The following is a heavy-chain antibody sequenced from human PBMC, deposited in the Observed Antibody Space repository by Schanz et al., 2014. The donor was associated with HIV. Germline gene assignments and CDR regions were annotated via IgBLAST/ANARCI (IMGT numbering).Heavy chain of an antibody. CDR3: ARSPSYGMDV. CDR1: GFTFSTYR. V-gene: IGHV3-48*02. Sequence: EVRLVESGGTSVQPGGSLRLSCAASGFTFSTYRMNWVRQAPGKGLEWVSYISSSSTTRHYADSVKGRFTISRDNAKNSLSLQMNSLRDEDTAVYYCARSPSYGMDVWGQGTRSPSP. CDR2: ISSSSTTR. J-gene: IGHJ6*02.